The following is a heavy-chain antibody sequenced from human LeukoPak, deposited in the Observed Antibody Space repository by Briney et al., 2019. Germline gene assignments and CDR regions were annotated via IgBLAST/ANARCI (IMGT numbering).Heavy chain of an antibody. CDR1: GFTFSSYA. CDR3: ARANPGDQSGLDY. Sequence: GGSLRLSCAASGFTFSSYAMSWVRQAPGKGLEWVAVISYDGSNKYYADSVKGRFTISRDNSKNTLYLQMNSLRAEDTAVYYCARANPGDQSGLDYWGQGTLVTVSS. V-gene: IGHV3-30-3*01. D-gene: IGHD3-10*01. J-gene: IGHJ4*02. CDR2: ISYDGSNK.